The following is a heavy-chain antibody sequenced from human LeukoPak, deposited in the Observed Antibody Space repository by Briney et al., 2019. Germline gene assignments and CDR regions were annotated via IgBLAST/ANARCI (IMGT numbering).Heavy chain of an antibody. CDR2: IYWSDDK. CDR3: AHRLAQLGFNAFDI. CDR1: GFSLSTSGVG. J-gene: IGHJ3*02. D-gene: IGHD6-13*01. V-gene: IGHV2-5*01. Sequence: SGPTLVNPTQTLTLTCTFSGFSLSTSGVGVGWIRQPPGKALELLAFIYWSDDKRYSPSLKSRITITKDTSKNQVVLTMTNMDHVDTATYYCAHRLAQLGFNAFDIWGQGTVVTVSS.